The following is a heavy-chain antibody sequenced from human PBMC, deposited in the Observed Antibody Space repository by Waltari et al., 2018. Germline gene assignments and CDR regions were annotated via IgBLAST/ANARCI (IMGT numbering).Heavy chain of an antibody. CDR3: AREVVVVVADNHYFDY. J-gene: IGHJ4*02. CDR1: GYTFTGYY. Sequence: QVQLVQSGAEVKKPGATVKVSCKASGYTFTGYYMHWVRQAPGQGLEWMGWINPNSGGTNYAQKFQGRVTMTRGTSISTAYMELSRLRSDDTAVYYCAREVVVVVADNHYFDYWGQGTLVTVSS. D-gene: IGHD2-15*01. CDR2: INPNSGGT. V-gene: IGHV1-2*02.